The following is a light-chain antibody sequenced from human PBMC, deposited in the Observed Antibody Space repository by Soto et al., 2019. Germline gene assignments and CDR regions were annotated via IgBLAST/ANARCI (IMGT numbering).Light chain of an antibody. CDR3: QQYDHWPFT. V-gene: IGKV3-15*01. Sequence: DIVMTQSPATLSVSPGERATLSCRASQSVSGNLAWYQQKPGQAPRLLIYGASTRATGLPARFSGSGSGTEFTLTISSLQSEDFALYYCQQYDHWPFTFGPGTKVDIK. J-gene: IGKJ3*01. CDR1: QSVSGN. CDR2: GAS.